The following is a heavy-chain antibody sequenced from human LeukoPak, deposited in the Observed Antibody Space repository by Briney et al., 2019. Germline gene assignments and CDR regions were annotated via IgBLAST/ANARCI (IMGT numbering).Heavy chain of an antibody. Sequence: PGGSLRLSCAASGFTVSSNYMSWVRQAPGKGLEWVSVIYSGGSTYYADSVKGRFTISRDNSKNTLYLQMNSLRAEDTAVYYCARESVVADGYIQNAIDIWGQGTMVTVSS. V-gene: IGHV3-53*01. CDR1: GFTVSSNY. CDR3: ARESVVADGYIQNAIDI. D-gene: IGHD5-24*01. J-gene: IGHJ3*02. CDR2: IYSGGST.